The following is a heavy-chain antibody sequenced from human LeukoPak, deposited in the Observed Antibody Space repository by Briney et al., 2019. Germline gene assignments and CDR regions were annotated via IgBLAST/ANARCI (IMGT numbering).Heavy chain of an antibody. CDR3: ARSGKVVIYPFDP. CDR1: ALSISNNY. J-gene: IGHJ5*02. Sequence: GGSLRLSCTASALSISNNYMTWVRQAPGKGLEWVSVIYSGGSTYYADSVKGRFTISRDNSKNTLYLQMNSLRAEDTAVYYCARSGKVVIYPFDPWGQGTLVTVSS. V-gene: IGHV3-66*01. D-gene: IGHD3-22*01. CDR2: IYSGGST.